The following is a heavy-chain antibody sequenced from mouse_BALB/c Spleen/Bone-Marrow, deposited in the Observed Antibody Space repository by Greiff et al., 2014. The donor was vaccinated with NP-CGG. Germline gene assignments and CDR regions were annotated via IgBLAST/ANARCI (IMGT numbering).Heavy chain of an antibody. CDR2: ISSGSGTI. CDR3: ARSGYGNTLYALDY. Sequence: EVKLMESGGGLVRPGGSRKLSCAASGFTFSSFGIHWVRQAPEKGLEWVAYISSGSGTIYHADTVKGRFTISRDNPKNTLFLQMTSLRSDDTAMYYCARSGYGNTLYALDYWGQGTSVTVSS. D-gene: IGHD1-1*01. CDR1: GFTFSSFG. V-gene: IGHV5-17*02. J-gene: IGHJ4*01.